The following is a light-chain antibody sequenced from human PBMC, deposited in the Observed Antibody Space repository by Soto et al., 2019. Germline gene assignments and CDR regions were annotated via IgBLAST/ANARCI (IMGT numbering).Light chain of an antibody. CDR2: GAS. CDR1: QSVSSN. V-gene: IGKV3-15*01. CDR3: QQYNNWPRWT. Sequence: EIVMTQSPATLSVSPGERATLSCRPSQSVSSNLAWYQQKPGQAPRLLIYGASTRATGIPARFSGSGSGTEFTLTISSLQSEDFAVYYCQQYNNWPRWTFGQGTKVEIK. J-gene: IGKJ1*01.